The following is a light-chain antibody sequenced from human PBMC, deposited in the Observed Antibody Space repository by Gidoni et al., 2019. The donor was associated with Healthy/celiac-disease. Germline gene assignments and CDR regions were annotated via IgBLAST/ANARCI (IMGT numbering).Light chain of an antibody. CDR3: QQYYSSWS. CDR2: WAS. J-gene: IGKJ1*01. CDR1: QSVLYSSNNKNY. Sequence: ATINCKSSQSVLYSSNNKNYLAWYQQKPGQPPKLLIYWASTRESGVPDRFSGSGSGTDFTLTISSLQAEDVAVYYCQQYYSSWSFGQGTKVEIK. V-gene: IGKV4-1*01.